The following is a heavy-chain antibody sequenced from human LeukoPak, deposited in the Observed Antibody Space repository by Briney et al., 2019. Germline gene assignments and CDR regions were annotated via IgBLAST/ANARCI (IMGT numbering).Heavy chain of an antibody. CDR2: ISSRATTI. CDR3: AKDIGSGWDYGGFDY. J-gene: IGHJ4*02. D-gene: IGHD6-19*01. Sequence: PGGSLRLSCAASGFTFSDYYINWIRQAPGKGLEWLSYISSRATTIYYADSVKGRFTISRDNAKNSLYLQMNSLRAEDTALYYCAKDIGSGWDYGGFDYWGQGTLVTVSS. V-gene: IGHV3-11*01. CDR1: GFTFSDYY.